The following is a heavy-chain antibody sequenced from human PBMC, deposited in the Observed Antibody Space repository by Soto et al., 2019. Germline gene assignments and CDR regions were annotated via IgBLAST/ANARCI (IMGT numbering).Heavy chain of an antibody. D-gene: IGHD2-21*02. V-gene: IGHV1-18*01. CDR2: ISAYNGNT. J-gene: IGHJ5*02. Sequence: VASVKVSCKSSGYTVTSYGISWVRQAPGQGLEWMGWISAYNGNTNYAQKLQGRVTMTTDTSTSTAYMELRSLRSDDTAVYYCARISCGGDCYANWFDPWGQGTLVTVSS. CDR3: ARISCGGDCYANWFDP. CDR1: GYTVTSYG.